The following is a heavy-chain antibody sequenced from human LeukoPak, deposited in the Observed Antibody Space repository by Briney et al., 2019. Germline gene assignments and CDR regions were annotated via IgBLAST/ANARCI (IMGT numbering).Heavy chain of an antibody. D-gene: IGHD6-13*01. Sequence: PGGSLRLSCAASGFTFDDYAMHWVRQAPGKGLEWVSGINWNGGSTGYVDSVKGRFTISRDNAKNSLYLQMNSLRAEDTALYHCARGAAAGTFNWFDPWGQGTLVTVSS. J-gene: IGHJ5*02. CDR2: INWNGGST. V-gene: IGHV3-20*01. CDR1: GFTFDDYA. CDR3: ARGAAAGTFNWFDP.